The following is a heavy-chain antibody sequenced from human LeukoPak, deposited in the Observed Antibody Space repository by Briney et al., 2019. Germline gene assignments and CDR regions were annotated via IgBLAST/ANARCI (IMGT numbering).Heavy chain of an antibody. J-gene: IGHJ4*02. V-gene: IGHV1-2*02. CDR2: INPNSGGT. CDR3: ARAHTRPSYDSSGYYYY. Sequence: ASVKVSCKASGYTFTSYGISWVRQAPGQGLEWMGWINPNSGGTNYAQKFQGRVTMTRDTSISTAYMELSRLRSDDTAVYYCARAHTRPSYDSSGYYYYWGQGTLVTVSS. CDR1: GYTFTSYG. D-gene: IGHD3-22*01.